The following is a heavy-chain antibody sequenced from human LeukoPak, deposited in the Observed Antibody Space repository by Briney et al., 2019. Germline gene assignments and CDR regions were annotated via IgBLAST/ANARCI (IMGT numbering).Heavy chain of an antibody. Sequence: GGSLRLSCAASGFTFSSYGMHWVRQAPGKGLEWVAVISYDGSNKYYADSVKGRFTISRDNSKNTLYLQMNSLRAEDTAVYYCAKDQGYCSGGSCYPWNGMDVWGKGTTVTVSS. CDR3: AKDQGYCSGGSCYPWNGMDV. CDR1: GFTFSSYG. V-gene: IGHV3-30*18. CDR2: ISYDGSNK. J-gene: IGHJ6*04. D-gene: IGHD2-15*01.